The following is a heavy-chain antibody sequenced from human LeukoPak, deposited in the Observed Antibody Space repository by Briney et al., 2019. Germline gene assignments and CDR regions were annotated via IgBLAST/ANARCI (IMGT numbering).Heavy chain of an antibody. D-gene: IGHD3-22*01. Sequence: SETLSLTCAVYGGSFSGYYWSWIRQPPGKGLEWIGEINHSGSTNYNPSLKSRVTISVDTSKNQFSLKLSSVTAADTAVYYCARVWYYYDSSGYYYVFDYWGQGTLVTVSS. CDR3: ARVWYYYDSSGYYYVFDY. CDR2: INHSGST. CDR1: GGSFSGYY. V-gene: IGHV4-34*01. J-gene: IGHJ4*02.